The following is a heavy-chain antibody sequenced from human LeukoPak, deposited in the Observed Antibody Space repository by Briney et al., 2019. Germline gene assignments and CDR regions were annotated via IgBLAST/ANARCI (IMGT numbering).Heavy chain of an antibody. CDR2: IYPGDSDT. V-gene: IGHV5-51*01. Sequence: GESLKISCKGSGYSFTTYWIGWVRQMPGKGLEWMGIIYPGDSDTEYSPSFQGQVTISADKSVSTAYLQWSSLKASDTAMYYCARQEYSSSSVWFDPWGQGTLVSVSS. J-gene: IGHJ5*02. CDR3: ARQEYSSSSVWFDP. D-gene: IGHD6-6*01. CDR1: GYSFTTYW.